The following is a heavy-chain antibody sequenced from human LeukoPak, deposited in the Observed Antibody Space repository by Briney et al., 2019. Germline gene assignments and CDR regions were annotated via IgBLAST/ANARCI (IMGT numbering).Heavy chain of an antibody. J-gene: IGHJ4*02. V-gene: IGHV4-59*01. CDR3: AKSDGSGSYFDS. Sequence: PSETLSLTCTVSGDSIRSYYWNWLRQPPGKGLEWIGYISYSGSSKYSPSLKSRVTMSVDTSKNQFSLKLSSVTAADTAVYYCAKSDGSGSYFDSWGQGTLVTVSS. CDR1: GDSIRSYY. D-gene: IGHD3-10*01. CDR2: ISYSGSS.